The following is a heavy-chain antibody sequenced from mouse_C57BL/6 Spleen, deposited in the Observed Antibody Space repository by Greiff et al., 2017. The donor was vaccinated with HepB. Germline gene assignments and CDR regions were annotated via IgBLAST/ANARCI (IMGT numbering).Heavy chain of an antibody. J-gene: IGHJ2*01. Sequence: VMLVESGAELARPGASVKLSCKASGYTFTSYGISWVKQRTGQGLEWIGEIYPRSGNTYYNEKFKGKATLTADKSSSTAYMELRSLTSEDSAVYFSARDYGSSYVGYLDYWGQGTTLTVSS. D-gene: IGHD1-1*01. CDR3: ARDYGSSYVGYLDY. CDR1: GYTFTSYG. V-gene: IGHV1-81*01. CDR2: IYPRSGNT.